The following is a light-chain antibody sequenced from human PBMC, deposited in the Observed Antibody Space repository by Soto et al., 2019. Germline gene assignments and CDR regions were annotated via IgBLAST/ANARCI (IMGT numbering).Light chain of an antibody. V-gene: IGKV1-9*01. Sequence: DIQLTQSPSFLSASVGDRVSITCRASQGISSYLAWFQQKPGKAPRLLIYAASTLQDGVPSRFTGSGSGTDFTLTISSLRPDDVATYFCQQTFRSPYTFGQGTKLEI. CDR3: QQTFRSPYT. CDR2: AAS. J-gene: IGKJ2*01. CDR1: QGISSY.